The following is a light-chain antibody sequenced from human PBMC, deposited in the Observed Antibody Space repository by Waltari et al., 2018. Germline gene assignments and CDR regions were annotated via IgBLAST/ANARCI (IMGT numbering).Light chain of an antibody. CDR2: DVT. Sequence: QSALTQPASVSGSPGQAITISCTGTSSDAGDYNYVSWYQQYPGKAPKLMIYDVTRRPSGVSSRFAGSKSGNTASLTISGLQAEDEAEYYCSSYTGSSTWVFGGGTKLTVL. J-gene: IGLJ3*02. CDR3: SSYTGSSTWV. CDR1: SSDAGDYNY. V-gene: IGLV2-14*03.